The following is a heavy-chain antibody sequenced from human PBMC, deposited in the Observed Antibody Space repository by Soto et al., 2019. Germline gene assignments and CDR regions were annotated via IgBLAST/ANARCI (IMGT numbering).Heavy chain of an antibody. Sequence: PTDTLSLTFTVSGSSIRVQSYYWTWISQTPGKGLEWFGSSYYSGTFYLNPALKGRVTISVDTSTDQFSLRLTSVTAADTAVYYCMRRYNWXDYYCDPRGQGXLXT. CDR2: SYYSGTF. D-gene: IGHD1-20*01. V-gene: IGHV4-39*01. CDR3: MRRYNWXDYYCDP. J-gene: IGHJ5*02. CDR1: GSSIRVQSYY.